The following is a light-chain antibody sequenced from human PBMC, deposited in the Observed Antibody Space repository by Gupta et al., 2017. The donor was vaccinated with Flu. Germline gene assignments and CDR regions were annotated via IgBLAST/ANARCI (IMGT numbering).Light chain of an antibody. CDR1: NIGSKS. CDR2: EDS. V-gene: IGLV3-21*02. CDR3: PVWDSSSDHVV. J-gene: IGLJ2*01. Sequence: SYVLTQPPSVSVAPGQTARITCGGNNIGSKSVHWYQQKQGQAPVLVGEEDSDRPSGITERFSCSHSGNTATRTISSVEAGDEADYYWPVWDSSSDHVVFGGGTKLTVL.